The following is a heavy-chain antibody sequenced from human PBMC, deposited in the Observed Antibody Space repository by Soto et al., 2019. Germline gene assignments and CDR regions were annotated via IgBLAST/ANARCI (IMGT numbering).Heavy chain of an antibody. CDR1: GGSISSSIYY. J-gene: IGHJ6*03. CDR2: IYYSGRT. Sequence: SETLSLTCTVSGGSISSSIYYWGWIRQPPGKGLEWIGSIYYSGRTYNNPSLKSRVTISVDTSKNQFSLKVSSVTAADTAVYYCARQKWEQQLAYYMDVWGKGTTVTVSS. CDR3: ARQKWEQQLAYYMDV. V-gene: IGHV4-39*01. D-gene: IGHD6-13*01.